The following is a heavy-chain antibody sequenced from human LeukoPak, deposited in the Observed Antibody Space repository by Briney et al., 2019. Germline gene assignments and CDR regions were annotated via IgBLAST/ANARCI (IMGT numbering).Heavy chain of an antibody. V-gene: IGHV1-18*01. Sequence: ASVKVSCKASGYTFTSYGINWVRQAPGQGLEWMGWISAYSGDTKYAQKLQGRVTMTTDTSTSTAYIELRSLRSDDTAVYYCARAGYFDWSHSGDYWGQGTLVTVSS. J-gene: IGHJ4*02. CDR3: ARAGYFDWSHSGDY. D-gene: IGHD3-9*01. CDR2: ISAYSGDT. CDR1: GYTFTSYG.